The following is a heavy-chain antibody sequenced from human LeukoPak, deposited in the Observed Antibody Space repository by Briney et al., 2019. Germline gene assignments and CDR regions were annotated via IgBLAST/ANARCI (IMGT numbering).Heavy chain of an antibody. CDR1: GGSISSGGYS. CDR2: IYHSGST. D-gene: IGHD4-11*01. V-gene: IGHV4-30-2*01. Sequence: SQTLSLTCAVSGGSISSGGYSWSWIRQPPGKGLEWIGYIYHSGSTYYNPSLKSRVTISVDRSKNQFSLKLSSVTAADTAVYSWARGGGSYSNSPIFNYGGKEPLVTVS. CDR3: ARGGGSYSNSPIFNY. J-gene: IGHJ4*02.